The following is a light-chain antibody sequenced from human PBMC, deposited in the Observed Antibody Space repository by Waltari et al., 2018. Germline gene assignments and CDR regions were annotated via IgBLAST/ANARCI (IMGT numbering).Light chain of an antibody. J-gene: IGLJ1*01. Sequence: QSALNQPASVSGSPGQSITISCTGTSSDVGSYNLLSWYQQHPGKAPKLMIYEVSKRPSGVSNRFSGSKSGNTASLTISGLQAEDEADYYCCSYAGSSTYVFGTGTKVTVL. V-gene: IGLV2-23*02. CDR1: SSDVGSYNL. CDR3: CSYAGSSTYV. CDR2: EVS.